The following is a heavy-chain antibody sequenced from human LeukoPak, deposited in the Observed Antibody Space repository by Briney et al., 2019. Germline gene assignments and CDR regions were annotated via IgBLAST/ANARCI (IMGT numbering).Heavy chain of an antibody. J-gene: IGHJ4*02. V-gene: IGHV3-48*04. D-gene: IGHD3-10*01. CDR2: INNDNSTI. CDR3: ARALSLFQGVTTSAY. CDR1: GFTFSTYN. Sequence: PGGSLRLSCAASGFTFSTYNMNWVRQAPGKGLERVSFINNDNSTIYYADSVKGRFTISRDNAKNSLYLQMNSLRTEDTAVYYCARALSLFQGVTTSAYWGQGTLVTVSS.